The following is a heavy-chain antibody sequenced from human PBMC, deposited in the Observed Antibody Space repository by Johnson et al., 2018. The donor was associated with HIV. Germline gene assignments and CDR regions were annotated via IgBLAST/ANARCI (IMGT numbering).Heavy chain of an antibody. D-gene: IGHD1-20*01. J-gene: IGHJ3*02. CDR3: AREVRYNLNQVPAFDI. V-gene: IGHV3-33*01. Sequence: QVQLVESGGGVVQPGRSLRLSCAASGFTFSSYGMHWVRQAPGTGLERVAVIWSDGSNKYYADSVMGRFTISRDNAKNSLYLQMKSLRAEDTALYYCAREVRYNLNQVPAFDIWGQGTMVTVSS. CDR2: IWSDGSNK. CDR1: GFTFSSYG.